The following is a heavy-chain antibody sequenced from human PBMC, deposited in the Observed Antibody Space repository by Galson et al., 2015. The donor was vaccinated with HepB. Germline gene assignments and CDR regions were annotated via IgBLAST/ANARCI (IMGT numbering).Heavy chain of an antibody. D-gene: IGHD3-16*01. CDR1: GGTFSSYA. J-gene: IGHJ3*02. CDR3: ARASTLGGAFDI. Sequence: SVKVSCKASGGTFSSYAISWVRQAPGQGLEWMGGIIPILGTANSAQKFQGRVTITADESTSTAHMELSSLRSEDTAVYYCARASTLGGAFDIWGQGTMVTVSS. V-gene: IGHV1-69*13. CDR2: IIPILGTA.